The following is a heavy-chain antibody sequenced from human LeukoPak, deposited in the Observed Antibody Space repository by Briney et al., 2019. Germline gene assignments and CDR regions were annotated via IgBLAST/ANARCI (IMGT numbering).Heavy chain of an antibody. CDR1: GGTLSSYA. CDR3: ARGARQTGTRFDY. Sequence: SVKVSCKASGGTLSSYAISWVRQAPGQGLEWMGRIIPIFGTANYAQKFQGRVTITTDESTSTAYMELSSLRSEDTAVYYCARGARQTGTRFDYWGQGTLVTVSS. CDR2: IIPIFGTA. V-gene: IGHV1-69*05. J-gene: IGHJ4*02. D-gene: IGHD1-1*01.